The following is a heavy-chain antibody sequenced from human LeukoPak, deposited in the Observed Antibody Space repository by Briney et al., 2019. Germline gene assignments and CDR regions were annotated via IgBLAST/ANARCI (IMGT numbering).Heavy chain of an antibody. Sequence: SETLSLTCTVSGGSISSSSYYWGWIRQPPGKGLEWIGSIYYSGSTYYNPSLKSRVTISVDTSKNQFSLKLSSVTAADTAVYYCARQMENSSRQHDYWGQGTLVTVSS. CDR1: GGSISSSSYY. V-gene: IGHV4-39*07. CDR3: ARQMENSSRQHDY. CDR2: IYYSGST. D-gene: IGHD6-13*01. J-gene: IGHJ4*02.